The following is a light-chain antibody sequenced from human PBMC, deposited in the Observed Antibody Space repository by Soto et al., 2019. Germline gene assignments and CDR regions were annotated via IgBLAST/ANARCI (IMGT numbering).Light chain of an antibody. CDR1: QSITYW. CDR3: QQYHSFSFT. Sequence: DIQMTQSPSSLSASVGDRVTITCRASQSITYWLAWYQQKPGRAPKLLIYDVFTLQSGVPSRFSGSGSGTEFTLTISSLQPDDSATYYCQQYHSFSFTFGQGTQLEIK. J-gene: IGKJ5*01. V-gene: IGKV1-5*01. CDR2: DVF.